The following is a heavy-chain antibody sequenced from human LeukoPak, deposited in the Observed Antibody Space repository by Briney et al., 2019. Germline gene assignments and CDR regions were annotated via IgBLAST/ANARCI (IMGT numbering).Heavy chain of an antibody. D-gene: IGHD3-22*01. J-gene: IGHJ6*03. V-gene: IGHV3-7*01. CDR1: GFTFNTYW. Sequence: GGSLRLSCAVPGFTFNTYWMSWVRQAPGKGLELVANIKQDGSETHYGDPVRGRFTISRDNANNSLYLRMNSLRAEDTALYFCARDTYDSSDYHFYYMDVWGKGTTVTVSS. CDR2: IKQDGSET. CDR3: ARDTYDSSDYHFYYMDV.